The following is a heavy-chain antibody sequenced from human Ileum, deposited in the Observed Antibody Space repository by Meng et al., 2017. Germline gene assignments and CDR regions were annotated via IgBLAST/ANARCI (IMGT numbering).Heavy chain of an antibody. J-gene: IGHJ4*02. CDR2: IHYSGST. D-gene: IGHD1-26*01. CDR1: GDSFTDYY. CDR3: ARRIRGGSYLG. V-gene: IGHV4-34*01. Sequence: QLQLMQWGAGMLKPSETLSLTCNVYGDSFTDYYWNWIRQPPGKGLEWIGEIHYSGSTNYNPSLESRVTISEDTSQKQFSLRLSSVTAADTAVYYCARRIRGGSYLGWGQGTLVTVLL.